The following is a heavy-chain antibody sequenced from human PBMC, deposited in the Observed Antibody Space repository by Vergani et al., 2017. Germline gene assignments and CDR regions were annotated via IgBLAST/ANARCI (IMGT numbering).Heavy chain of an antibody. CDR3: ARDRDDFWSGYSLNYYYYMDV. V-gene: IGHV1-2*02. CDR2: INPNSGGT. CDR1: GYTFTGYY. Sequence: QVQLVQSGAEVKKPGASVKVSCKASGYTFTGYYMHWVRQAPGQGLEWMGWINPNSGGTNYAQKFQGRVTMTRDTSISTAYMELSRLRSDDTAVYYCARDRDDFWSGYSLNYYYYMDVWGKGTTVTVSS. J-gene: IGHJ6*03. D-gene: IGHD3-3*01.